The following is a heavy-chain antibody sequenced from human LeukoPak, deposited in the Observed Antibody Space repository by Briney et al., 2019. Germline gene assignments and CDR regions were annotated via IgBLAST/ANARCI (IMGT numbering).Heavy chain of an antibody. CDR3: ARTDSSSSPMDY. Sequence: SETLSLTCTVSGGSISSSSYYWGWIRQPPGRGLEWIGSIYYSGSTYYNPSLKSRVTISVDTSKNQFSLKLSSVTAADTAVYYCARTDSSSSPMDYWGQGTLVTVSS. V-gene: IGHV4-39*07. D-gene: IGHD6-6*01. CDR2: IYYSGST. J-gene: IGHJ4*02. CDR1: GGSISSSSYY.